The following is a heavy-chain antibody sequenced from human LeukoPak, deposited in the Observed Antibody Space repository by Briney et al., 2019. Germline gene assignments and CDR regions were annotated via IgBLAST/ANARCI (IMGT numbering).Heavy chain of an antibody. D-gene: IGHD6-13*01. Sequence: GGSLRLSCAVSGFTVSSIYMSWVRQAPGKGLEWVSVIYSDGSTYSADSVKGRFTISRDNSKNTLYLQINSLRAEDTAVYYCARGIAAAGTALYNWGQGTLLTVSS. J-gene: IGHJ4*02. V-gene: IGHV3-53*01. CDR3: ARGIAAAGTALYN. CDR2: IYSDGST. CDR1: GFTVSSIY.